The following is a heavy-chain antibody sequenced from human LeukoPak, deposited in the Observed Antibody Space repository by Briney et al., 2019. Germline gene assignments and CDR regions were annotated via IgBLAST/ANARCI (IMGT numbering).Heavy chain of an antibody. CDR3: AREVVVVIAISRYNWFDP. CDR1: GFTFSSYS. V-gene: IGHV3-21*01. D-gene: IGHD2-21*01. CDR2: ISSSSSYI. J-gene: IGHJ5*02. Sequence: TGGSLRLSCAASGFTFSSYSMNWVRQAPGKGLEWVSSISSSSSYIYYADSVKGRFTISRDNAKNSLYLQMNSLRAEDTAVYYCAREVVVVIAISRYNWFDPWGQGTLVTVSS.